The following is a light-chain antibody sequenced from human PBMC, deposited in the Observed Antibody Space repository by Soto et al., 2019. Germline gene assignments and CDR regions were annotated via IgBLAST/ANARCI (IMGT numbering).Light chain of an antibody. CDR3: QQYDSSPRT. Sequence: EIVLTQSPGTLSLSPGERATLSCRASQSVSSTYLAWYQQKPGQPPRPLIYGVSSRATGIPDRFSGSGSGTDFTLTISRLEPEDFAVYYCQQYDSSPRTFGQGTKVDIK. J-gene: IGKJ1*01. CDR2: GVS. CDR1: QSVSSTY. V-gene: IGKV3-20*01.